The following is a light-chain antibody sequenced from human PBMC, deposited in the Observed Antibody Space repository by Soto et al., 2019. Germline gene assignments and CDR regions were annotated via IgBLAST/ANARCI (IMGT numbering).Light chain of an antibody. V-gene: IGKV3-20*01. CDR1: QSVSGNF. Sequence: TVLTQSPGTLSLSPGERATLSCRASQSVSGNFLAWYQQKPGQAPRLLIYDASTRATGIPDRFSASGSVTDFTLTIYRLEPEDFAVYYCQQYGRSPPFTFGPGTKVEIK. CDR2: DAS. J-gene: IGKJ3*01. CDR3: QQYGRSPPFT.